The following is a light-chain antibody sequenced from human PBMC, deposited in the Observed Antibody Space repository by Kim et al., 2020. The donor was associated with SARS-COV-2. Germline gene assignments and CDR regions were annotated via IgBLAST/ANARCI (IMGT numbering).Light chain of an antibody. Sequence: DNQMTQSPSSVSASVGDRVTITCRASQVIGSWLAWYQQKPGKAPKLIIYSASSLQSGVPSRFSGSGSGTDFTLTISSLQPEDFATYFCQQTHSLPVTFGGGTKVDIK. V-gene: IGKV1-12*01. J-gene: IGKJ4*01. CDR2: SAS. CDR3: QQTHSLPVT. CDR1: QVIGSW.